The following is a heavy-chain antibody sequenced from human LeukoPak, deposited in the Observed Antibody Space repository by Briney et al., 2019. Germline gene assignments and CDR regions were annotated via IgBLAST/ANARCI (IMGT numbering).Heavy chain of an antibody. Sequence: SETLSLTCTVSGYSISSGYYWSWIRQPAGKGLEWIGRIYTSGSTNYSPSLKSRVTMSVDTSKNQFSLKLSSVTAADTAVYYCARDGDYYDSSGYYYGFDPYWGQGTLVTVSS. V-gene: IGHV4-4*07. D-gene: IGHD3-22*01. CDR2: IYTSGST. CDR3: ARDGDYYDSSGYYYGFDPY. CDR1: GYSISSGYY. J-gene: IGHJ4*02.